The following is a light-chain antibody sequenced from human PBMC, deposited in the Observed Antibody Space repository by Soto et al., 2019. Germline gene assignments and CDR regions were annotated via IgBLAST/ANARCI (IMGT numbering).Light chain of an antibody. J-gene: IGKJ1*01. CDR2: SST. Sequence: DIQMTQSPSSLSASVGDIVTISCRSSQNIDTFLNWYQQKAGEAPKLLIRSSTTLQDGVPSRFTGSGSGTEFALTIGSLQPEDFASYYCQQSHSAPTFGQGTKV. V-gene: IGKV1-39*01. CDR1: QNIDTF. CDR3: QQSHSAPT.